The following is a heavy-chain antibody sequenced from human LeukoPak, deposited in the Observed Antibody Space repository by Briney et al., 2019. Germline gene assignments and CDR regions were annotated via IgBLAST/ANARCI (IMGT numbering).Heavy chain of an antibody. CDR1: GGSISSYY. CDR3: ALSTYCGGDCYSYYFDY. V-gene: IGHV4-59*01. J-gene: IGHJ4*02. CDR2: IYYSGST. D-gene: IGHD2-21*02. Sequence: SETLSLTCTVSGGSISSYYWSWIRQPPGKGLEWIGYIYYSGSTNYNPSLKSRVTMSVDTSKNQFSLKLSSVTAADTAVYYCALSTYCGGDCYSYYFDYWGQGTLVTVSS.